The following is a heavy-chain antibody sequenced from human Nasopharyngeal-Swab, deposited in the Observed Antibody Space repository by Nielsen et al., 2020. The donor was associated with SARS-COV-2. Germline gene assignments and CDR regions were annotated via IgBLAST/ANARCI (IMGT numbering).Heavy chain of an antibody. CDR2: IYPGDSET. Sequence: VRQMPGKGLEWMGIIYPGDSETNYSPSFQGHVTISADKSISTAYLQWSSLKASDTAMYYCAREYTYGYYYYMDVWGKGTTVTVSS. J-gene: IGHJ6*03. D-gene: IGHD5-18*01. V-gene: IGHV5-51*01. CDR3: AREYTYGYYYYMDV.